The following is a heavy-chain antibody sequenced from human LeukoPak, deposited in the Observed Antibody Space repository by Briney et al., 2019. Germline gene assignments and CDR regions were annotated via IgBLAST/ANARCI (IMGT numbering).Heavy chain of an antibody. V-gene: IGHV3-30*02. Sequence: PGGSLRLSCAASGFTFSSYGMHWVRRAPGKGLEWVAFIRYDGSNKYYADSVKGRFTISRDNSKNTLYLQMNSLRAEDTAVYYCAKPPKPTTVIPFDYWGQGTLVTVSS. CDR3: AKPPKPTTVIPFDY. CDR1: GFTFSSYG. J-gene: IGHJ4*02. D-gene: IGHD4-17*01. CDR2: IRYDGSNK.